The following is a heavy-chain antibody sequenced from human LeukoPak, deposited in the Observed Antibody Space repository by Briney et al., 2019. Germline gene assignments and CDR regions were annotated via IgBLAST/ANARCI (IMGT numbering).Heavy chain of an antibody. CDR1: GFTFSSYE. V-gene: IGHV3-48*03. CDR2: ISSSGSTI. D-gene: IGHD6-13*01. J-gene: IGHJ4*02. CDR3: AREIAAGTLAFDY. Sequence: GGSLRLSCAASGFTFSSYEMNWVRQAPGKGLEWVSYISSSGSTIYYADSVKGRFTISRDNAKNSLYLQMNSLRAEDTAVYYCAREIAAGTLAFDYWGQGTLVTVSS.